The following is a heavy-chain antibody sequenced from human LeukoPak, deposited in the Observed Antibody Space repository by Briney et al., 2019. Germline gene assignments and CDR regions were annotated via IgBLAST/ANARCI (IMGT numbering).Heavy chain of an antibody. V-gene: IGHV4-34*01. Sequence: SETLSLTCVVSGGSFSNFYWNWIRQAPGKELEWIGEINYTGTTNCNPSLKSRVTASVDSSKNQIFLRLTSVTAADTAVYYCARGRYSYGYTKYYFDSWGQGTPVTVSS. CDR1: GGSFSNFY. CDR2: INYTGTT. D-gene: IGHD5-18*01. J-gene: IGHJ4*02. CDR3: ARGRYSYGYTKYYFDS.